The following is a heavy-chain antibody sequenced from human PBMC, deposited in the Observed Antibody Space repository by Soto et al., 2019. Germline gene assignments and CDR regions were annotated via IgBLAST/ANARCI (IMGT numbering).Heavy chain of an antibody. Sequence: PGGSLRLSCAASGFTFSSYGMHWVRQAPGKGLEWVAVISYDGSNKYYADSVKGRFTISRDNSKNTLYLQMNSLRAEDTAVYYCAKEEGYYDILTGYYPDAFDIWGQGTMVTVSS. CDR1: GFTFSSYG. CDR3: AKEEGYYDILTGYYPDAFDI. CDR2: ISYDGSNK. J-gene: IGHJ3*02. V-gene: IGHV3-30*18. D-gene: IGHD3-9*01.